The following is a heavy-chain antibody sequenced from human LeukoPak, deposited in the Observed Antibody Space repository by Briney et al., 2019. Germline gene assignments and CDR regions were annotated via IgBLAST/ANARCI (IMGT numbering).Heavy chain of an antibody. Sequence: GGSLRLSCAASGFSFSSYAMTWVRQAPGMGLESVSAISGSGGYTYYADSVKGRFTISRDNAQKSLYLQMNSLRAEDTAVYYCARVGYSSGWYFDYWGQGTLVTVSS. D-gene: IGHD6-19*01. CDR3: ARVGYSSGWYFDY. J-gene: IGHJ4*02. CDR1: GFSFSSYA. CDR2: ISGSGGYT. V-gene: IGHV3-23*01.